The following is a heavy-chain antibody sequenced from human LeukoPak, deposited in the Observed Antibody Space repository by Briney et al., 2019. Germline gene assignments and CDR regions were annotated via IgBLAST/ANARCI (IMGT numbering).Heavy chain of an antibody. D-gene: IGHD3-3*02. CDR1: GGSISSGDYY. CDR3: ARFSTGPGY. V-gene: IGHV4-30-4*08. J-gene: IGHJ4*02. Sequence: SQTLSLTCTVSGGSISSGDYYWSWIRQPPGKGLEWIGEINHSGSTNYNPSLKSRVTISVDTSKNQFSLKLSSVTAADTAVYYCARFSTGPGYWGQGTLVTVSS. CDR2: INHSGST.